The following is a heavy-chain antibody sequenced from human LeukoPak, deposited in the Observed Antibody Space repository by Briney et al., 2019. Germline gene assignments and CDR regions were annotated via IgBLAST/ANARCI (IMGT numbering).Heavy chain of an antibody. D-gene: IGHD3-9*01. CDR2: IIPILGIA. Sequence: ASVKVSCKASGGTFSSYAISWVRQAPGQGLEWMGRIIPILGIANYAQKFQGRVTITADKSTSTAYMELSSLRSEDTAVYYCASAGSDFKRYWAPAPSYWGQGTLVTVSS. CDR1: GGTFSSYA. J-gene: IGHJ4*02. CDR3: ASAGSDFKRYWAPAPSY. V-gene: IGHV1-69*04.